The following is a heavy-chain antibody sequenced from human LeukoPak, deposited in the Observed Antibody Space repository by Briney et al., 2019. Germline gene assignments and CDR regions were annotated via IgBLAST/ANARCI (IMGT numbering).Heavy chain of an antibody. CDR2: INRSGST. V-gene: IGHV4-34*01. CDR1: GGSFSGYY. CDR3: ARARSRYNWFDP. J-gene: IGHJ5*02. D-gene: IGHD2-15*01. Sequence: SETLSLTCAVYGGSFSGYYWSWTRQPPGKGLEWIGEINRSGSTNYNPSLTSRVTISVDTSKNQFSLKLSSVTAADTAVYYCARARSRYNWFDPWGQGTLVTVSS.